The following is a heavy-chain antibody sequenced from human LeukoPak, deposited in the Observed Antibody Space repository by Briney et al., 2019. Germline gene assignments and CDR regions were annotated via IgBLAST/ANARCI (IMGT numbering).Heavy chain of an antibody. CDR2: IYHSGST. Sequence: PSETLSLTCTVSGYSISSGYYWGWIRQPPGKGLEWIGSIYHSGSTYYNPSLKSRVTISVDTSKNQFSLKLSSVTAADTAVYYCARDLGNGASDYWGQGTLVTVSS. V-gene: IGHV4-38-2*02. CDR3: ARDLGNGASDY. CDR1: GYSISSGYY. J-gene: IGHJ4*01. D-gene: IGHD1-1*01.